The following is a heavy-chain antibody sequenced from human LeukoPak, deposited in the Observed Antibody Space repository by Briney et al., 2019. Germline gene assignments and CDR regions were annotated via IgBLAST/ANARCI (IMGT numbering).Heavy chain of an antibody. D-gene: IGHD4-23*01. V-gene: IGHV1-69*04. J-gene: IGHJ4*02. CDR1: GGTFGSYA. CDR3: ARDNGTVVPGDFDY. CDR2: IIPIFGIA. Sequence: SVKVTCKASGGTFGSYANSWVRQAPGQGLEWMGRIIPIFGIANYAQKFQGRVTITADKSTSTAYMELSRLRSEDTAVYYCARDNGTVVPGDFDYWGQGTLVTVSS.